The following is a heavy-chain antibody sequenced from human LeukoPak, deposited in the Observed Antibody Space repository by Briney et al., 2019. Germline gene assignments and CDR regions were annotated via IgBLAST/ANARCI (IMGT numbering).Heavy chain of an antibody. D-gene: IGHD2-2*01. J-gene: IGHJ6*03. CDR3: ARALYCSSTSCYYYYYYMDV. Sequence: GGSLRLSCAASGFTFSSYSMNWVRQAPGKGLEWVSSISSNSSYIYYADSVKGRFTISRDNAKNSLYLQMNSLRAEDTAVYYCARALYCSSTSCYYYYYYMDVWGKGTTVTVSS. CDR1: GFTFSSYS. CDR2: ISSNSSYI. V-gene: IGHV3-21*01.